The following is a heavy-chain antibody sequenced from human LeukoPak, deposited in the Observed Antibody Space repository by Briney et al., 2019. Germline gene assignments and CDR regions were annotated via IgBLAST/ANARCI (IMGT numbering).Heavy chain of an antibody. V-gene: IGHV1-2*02. CDR1: GYTFTGYY. CDR3: ARDALVTIFGVVTSRGNWFDP. D-gene: IGHD3-3*01. CDR2: INPDSGGT. Sequence: ASVKVSCKASGYTFTGYYMHWVRQAPGQGLEWMGWINPDSGGTNYAQKFQGRVTMTRDTSISTAYMELSRLRSDDTAVYYCARDALVTIFGVVTSRGNWFDPWGQGTLVTVSS. J-gene: IGHJ5*02.